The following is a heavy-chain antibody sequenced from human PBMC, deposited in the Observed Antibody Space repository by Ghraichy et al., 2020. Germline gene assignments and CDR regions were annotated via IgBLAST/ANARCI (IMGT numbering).Heavy chain of an antibody. Sequence: GESLNISFKGSGYSFTSYWIGWVRQMPGKGLEWMGIIYPGDSDTRYSPSFQGQVTISADKSISTAYLQWSSLKASDTAMYYCARQGGYCSGGSCYVWFDPWGQGTLVTVSS. J-gene: IGHJ5*02. CDR3: ARQGGYCSGGSCYVWFDP. V-gene: IGHV5-51*01. CDR1: GYSFTSYW. CDR2: IYPGDSDT. D-gene: IGHD2-15*01.